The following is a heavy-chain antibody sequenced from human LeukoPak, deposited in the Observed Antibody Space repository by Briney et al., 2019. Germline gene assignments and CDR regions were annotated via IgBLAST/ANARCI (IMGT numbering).Heavy chain of an antibody. D-gene: IGHD1-1*01. Sequence: GGSLRLSCAASGFTFDDYTMHWVRQAPGKGLEWVSLISWDGGSTYYADSVKGRFTISRDNAKNSLYLQMNSLRAEDTAVYYCARHWNPKGNFDYWGQGTLVTVSS. CDR2: ISWDGGST. CDR3: ARHWNPKGNFDY. J-gene: IGHJ4*02. V-gene: IGHV3-43*01. CDR1: GFTFDDYT.